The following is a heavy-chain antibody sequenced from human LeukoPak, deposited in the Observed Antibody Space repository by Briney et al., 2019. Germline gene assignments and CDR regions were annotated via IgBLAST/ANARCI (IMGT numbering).Heavy chain of an antibody. Sequence: GGSLRLSCAASGFSFSNHWMTWVRQAPGKGLEWVANIKPDGSQQYYVDSMKGRFTISRDNAKNSLYLQMNSLRTEDTAVYCCARHGPSYYFDYWGQGTLVTVSS. CDR1: GFSFSNHW. CDR2: IKPDGSQQ. J-gene: IGHJ4*02. V-gene: IGHV3-7*03. CDR3: ARHGPSYYFDY. D-gene: IGHD3-16*01.